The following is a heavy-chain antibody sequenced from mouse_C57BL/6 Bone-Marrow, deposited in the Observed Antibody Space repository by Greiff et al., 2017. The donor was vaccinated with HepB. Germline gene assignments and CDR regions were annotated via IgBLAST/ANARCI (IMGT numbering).Heavy chain of an antibody. CDR2: IYPGGGYT. V-gene: IGHV1-63*01. J-gene: IGHJ2*01. CDR3: ARGHYYGSRGNFDY. Sequence: VQLQQSGAELVRPGTSVKMSCKASGYTFTNYWIGWAKQRPGHGLEWIGDIYPGGGYTNYNEKFKGKATLTADKSSSTAYMQFSSLTSEDSAIYYCARGHYYGSRGNFDYWGQGTTLTVSS. CDR1: GYTFTNYW. D-gene: IGHD1-1*01.